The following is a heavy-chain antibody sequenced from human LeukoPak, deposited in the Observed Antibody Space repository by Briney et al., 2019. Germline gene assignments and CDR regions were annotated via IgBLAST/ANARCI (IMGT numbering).Heavy chain of an antibody. J-gene: IGHJ4*02. V-gene: IGHV3-23*01. CDR3: AKRGYGSGSSYYFDY. D-gene: IGHD3-10*01. CDR2: ISGGGGST. CDR1: GFTFSSYS. Sequence: GGSLRLSCAASGFTFSSYSMSWVRQAPGKGLEWVSVISGGGGSTYYADSVKGRFTISRDNSKNTLYLQMNSLRAEDTAVYYCAKRGYGSGSSYYFDYWGQGTLVTVSS.